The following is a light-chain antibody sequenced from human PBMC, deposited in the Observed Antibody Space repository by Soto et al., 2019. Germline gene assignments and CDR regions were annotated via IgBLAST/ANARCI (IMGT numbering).Light chain of an antibody. V-gene: IGLV1-44*01. CDR3: ATWDDSLNAL. CDR1: SSNIGSNA. CDR2: SNN. Sequence: QSALTQPPSASGTPGQRVTISCYGRSSNIGSNAVNWYQQLPGTAPKLLIYSNNQRPSGVPDRFSGSKSGTSASLAISGLQSEDEADYYCATWDDSLNALFGGGTKLTVL. J-gene: IGLJ2*01.